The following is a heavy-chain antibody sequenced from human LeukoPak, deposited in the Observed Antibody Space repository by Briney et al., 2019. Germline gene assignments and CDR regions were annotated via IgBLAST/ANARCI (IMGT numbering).Heavy chain of an antibody. J-gene: IGHJ4*02. Sequence: GGSLRLSCAASGFTFSSYEMNWVRQAPGKGLEWVSYISSSGSTIYYADSVKGRFTISRDNAKNSLYLQMNSLRAEDTAVYYCAREGKGYSYGIDYWGQGTLVTVSS. CDR3: AREGKGYSYGIDY. CDR2: ISSSGSTI. D-gene: IGHD5-18*01. V-gene: IGHV3-48*03. CDR1: GFTFSSYE.